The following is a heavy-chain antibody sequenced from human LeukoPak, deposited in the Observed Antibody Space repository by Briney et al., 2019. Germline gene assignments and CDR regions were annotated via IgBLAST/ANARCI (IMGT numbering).Heavy chain of an antibody. D-gene: IGHD5-18*01. V-gene: IGHV3-66*01. J-gene: IGHJ2*01. CDR1: EFSVGSNY. CDR2: IYSGGST. CDR3: AKGGLQTRNWYFAL. Sequence: PGGSLRLSCAASEFSVGSNYMAWVRQAPGKGLEWVSLIYSGGSTYYADSVKGRFTISRDNSKNTLYLQMNSLRTEDTAVYYCAKGGLQTRNWYFALWGRGTLVTVSS.